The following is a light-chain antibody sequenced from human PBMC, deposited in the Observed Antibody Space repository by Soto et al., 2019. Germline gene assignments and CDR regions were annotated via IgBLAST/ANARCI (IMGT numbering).Light chain of an antibody. CDR1: LSISSS. CDR3: QQSYITPRT. V-gene: IGKV1-39*01. J-gene: IGKJ1*01. Sequence: DIRMTQSPSSQSASVGDRITITCRASLSISSSLNWYQQKPGKAPRLLIYAASRLQSGAPSRFSGSGSGTDFTLTITSLQPEDFETYYCQQSYITPRTFGQGTKVDIK. CDR2: AAS.